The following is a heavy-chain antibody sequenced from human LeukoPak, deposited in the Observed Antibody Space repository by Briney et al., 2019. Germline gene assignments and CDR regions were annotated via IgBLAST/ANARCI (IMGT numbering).Heavy chain of an antibody. CDR3: AKGPRKNCGGDCYGY. J-gene: IGHJ4*02. V-gene: IGHV3-30*18. CDR1: GFTFSSYG. Sequence: GGSLRLSCAASGFTFSSYGMHWVRQAPGKGLEWVAVISYDGSNKYYADSVKGRFTISRDNSKNTLYLQMNSLRAEDTAVYYCAKGPRKNCGGDCYGYWGQGTLVTVSS. D-gene: IGHD2-21*02. CDR2: ISYDGSNK.